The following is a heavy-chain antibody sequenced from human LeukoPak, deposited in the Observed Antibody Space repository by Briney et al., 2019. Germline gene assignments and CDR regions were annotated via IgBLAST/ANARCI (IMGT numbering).Heavy chain of an antibody. Sequence: PSETLSLTCTVSGGSISSYYWSWIRQPPGKGLEWIGEINHSGSTNYNPSLKSRVTISVDTSKNQFSLKLSSVTAADTAVYYCARGRIVVVPAAKGPGFDYWGQGTLVTVSS. CDR1: GGSISSYY. V-gene: IGHV4-34*01. CDR2: INHSGST. CDR3: ARGRIVVVPAAKGPGFDY. J-gene: IGHJ4*02. D-gene: IGHD2-2*01.